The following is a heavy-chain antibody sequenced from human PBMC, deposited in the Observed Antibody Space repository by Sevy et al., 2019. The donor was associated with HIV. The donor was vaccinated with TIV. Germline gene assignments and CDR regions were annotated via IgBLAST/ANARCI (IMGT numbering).Heavy chain of an antibody. J-gene: IGHJ4*02. CDR2: ISNSSSYI. CDR3: ARDLFSGGNAVYGY. D-gene: IGHD2-15*01. V-gene: IGHV3-21*01. Sequence: GESLKISCAASGLRFSNYNMNWVRQAPGQGLEWVACISNSSSYIYYVDSVKGRFTISRDNAKNSLYLQMNSVRAEDTAVYYCARDLFSGGNAVYGYWGQGTLVTVSS. CDR1: GLRFSNYN.